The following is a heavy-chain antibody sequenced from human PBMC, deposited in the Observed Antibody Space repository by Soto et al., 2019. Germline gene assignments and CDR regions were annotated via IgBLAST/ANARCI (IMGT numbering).Heavy chain of an antibody. CDR1: GGSVSSGSYY. Sequence: LSLTCTVSGGSVSSGSYYWSWIRQPPGKGLEWIGYIYYSGSTNYNPSLKSRVTISVDTSKNQFSLKLSSVTAADTAVYYCARSDPHYYGSGSYYNGPFDYWGQGTLVTVSS. V-gene: IGHV4-61*01. J-gene: IGHJ4*02. CDR3: ARSDPHYYGSGSYYNGPFDY. D-gene: IGHD3-10*01. CDR2: IYYSGST.